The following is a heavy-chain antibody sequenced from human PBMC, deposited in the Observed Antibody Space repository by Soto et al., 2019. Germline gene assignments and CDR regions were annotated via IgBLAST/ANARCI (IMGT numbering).Heavy chain of an antibody. CDR1: GFTFSGSA. Sequence: GGSLRLSCAASGFTFSGSAMHWVRQASGKGLEWVGRIRSKANSYATAYAASVKGRFTISRDDSKNTAYLQMNSLKTEDTAVYYCPFMTNFDYWGQGTLVTVSS. J-gene: IGHJ4*02. D-gene: IGHD3-16*01. CDR2: IRSKANSYAT. V-gene: IGHV3-73*01. CDR3: PFMTNFDY.